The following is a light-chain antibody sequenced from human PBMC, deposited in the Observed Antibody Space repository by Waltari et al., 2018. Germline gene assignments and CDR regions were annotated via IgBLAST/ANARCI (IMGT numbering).Light chain of an antibody. CDR3: QQGYTYPYS. J-gene: IGKJ2*03. V-gene: IGKV1-NL1*01. Sequence: DIQMTQSPSSLSASVGATVTITCQASQGIGNTLNWYQQKPGKAPKLLIYRASSLQSGIPSRFSGTGSGTDFTLILNSLQPEDFATYYCQQGYTYPYSFGQGTKVEIK. CDR1: QGIGNT. CDR2: RAS.